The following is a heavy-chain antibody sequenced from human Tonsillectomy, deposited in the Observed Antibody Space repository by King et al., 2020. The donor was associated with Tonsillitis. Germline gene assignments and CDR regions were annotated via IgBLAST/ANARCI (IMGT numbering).Heavy chain of an antibody. V-gene: IGHV1-18*01. CDR1: GYTFTSYG. CDR2: ISAYNGNT. J-gene: IGHJ4*02. D-gene: IGHD3-22*01. Sequence: VQLVESGAEVKKPGASVKVSCKASGYTFTSYGISWVRQTPGQGLEWMGWISAYNGNTNYAQKLQGRVTMTTDTSTSTAYMELRSLRSDDTAVYYCARDPLGYYDSSGYIDYWGQGTLVTVSS. CDR3: ARDPLGYYDSSGYIDY.